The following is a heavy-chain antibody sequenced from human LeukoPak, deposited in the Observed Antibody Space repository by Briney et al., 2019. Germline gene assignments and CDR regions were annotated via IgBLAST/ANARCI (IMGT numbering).Heavy chain of an antibody. CDR1: GFTFSSYD. CDR3: ARANSRADSSSWHSYYFDY. Sequence: GGSLRLSCAASGFTFSSYDMHWVRQATGKGLEGVSAIGTAGDPYYPGSVKGRFTISRENAKNSLYLQMNSLRAGDTAVYYCARANSRADSSSWHSYYFDYWGQGTLVTVSS. D-gene: IGHD6-13*01. J-gene: IGHJ4*02. V-gene: IGHV3-13*05. CDR2: IGTAGDP.